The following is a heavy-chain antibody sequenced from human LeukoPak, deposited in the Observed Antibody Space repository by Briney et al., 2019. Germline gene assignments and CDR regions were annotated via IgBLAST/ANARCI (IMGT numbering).Heavy chain of an antibody. CDR1: GFTFNTAY. J-gene: IGHJ1*01. CDR2: IKSDTDGGTT. Sequence: KTGRSLRLSCAVSGFTFNTAYMSWVRQAPGKGLEYIGRIKSDTDGGTTYYAAPVKGRFTISRDDSKNTLYLQMNGLKIEDTALYYCTADLRLWGQGTLVTVSS. CDR3: TADLRL. D-gene: IGHD3-16*01. V-gene: IGHV3-15*01.